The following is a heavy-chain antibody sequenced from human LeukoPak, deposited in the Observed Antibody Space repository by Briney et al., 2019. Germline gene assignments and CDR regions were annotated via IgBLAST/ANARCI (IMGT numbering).Heavy chain of an antibody. CDR2: IYYSGST. CDR1: GGSIGSYY. Sequence: PSETLSLTCTVSGGSIGSYYWSWIRQPPGKGLEWIGYIYYSGSTNYNPSLKSRVTISVDTSKNQFSLKLSSVTAADTAVYYCARWPIFDYWGQGTLVTVSS. CDR3: ARWPIFDY. D-gene: IGHD5-12*01. J-gene: IGHJ4*02. V-gene: IGHV4-59*01.